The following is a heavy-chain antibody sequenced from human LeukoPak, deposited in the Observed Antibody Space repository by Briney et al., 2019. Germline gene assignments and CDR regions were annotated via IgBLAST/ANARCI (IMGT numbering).Heavy chain of an antibody. J-gene: IGHJ4*02. V-gene: IGHV5-51*01. CDR3: ARLRWAAGDGYYFDY. CDR1: GYSFTAHW. CDR2: ISPGESDT. Sequence: GESLKISCKVSGYSFTAHWIGWVRQMPGKGLEWMGIISPGESDTRYSPSFQGQVTISADKSISTAYLQWSSLKASDTAMYHSARLRWAAGDGYYFDYWGQGTLVTVSS. D-gene: IGHD6-13*01.